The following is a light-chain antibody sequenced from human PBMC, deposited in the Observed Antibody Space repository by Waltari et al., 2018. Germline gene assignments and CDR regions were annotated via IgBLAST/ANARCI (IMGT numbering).Light chain of an antibody. J-gene: IGLJ2*01. CDR1: ISDVGGYDY. V-gene: IGLV2-8*01. Sequence: QSALTQPPSASGSPGQSVTISCTGTISDVGGYDYVSWYQQHPGKAPKVMIYEVNNRPSGVPNRFSGSKYGSTSSLTVSGLQADDEAAYYCSSYAGSNTVVFGGGTKLTVL. CDR3: SSYAGSNTVV. CDR2: EVN.